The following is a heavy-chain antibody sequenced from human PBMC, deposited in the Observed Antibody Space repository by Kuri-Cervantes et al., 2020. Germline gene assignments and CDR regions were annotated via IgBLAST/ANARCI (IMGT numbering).Heavy chain of an antibody. Sequence: SQTLSLTCAVYGGSFSGYYWSWIRHPPGKGREWIGEIYHSGSTNYNPSLKSRVTISVDKSKNQFSLKLGSVNVADTAVYYCARDFWAAAGTLGGHYYYYGMDVWGQGTTVTVSS. V-gene: IGHV4-34*01. CDR1: GGSFSGYY. CDR3: ARDFWAAAGTLGGHYYYYGMDV. D-gene: IGHD6-13*01. CDR2: IYHSGST. J-gene: IGHJ6*02.